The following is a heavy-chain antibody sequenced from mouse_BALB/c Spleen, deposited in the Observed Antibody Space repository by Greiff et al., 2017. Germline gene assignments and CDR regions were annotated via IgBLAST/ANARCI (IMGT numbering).Heavy chain of an antibody. D-gene: IGHD2-10*02. J-gene: IGHJ4*01. V-gene: IGHV3-2*02. CDR1: GYSITSDYA. CDR3: ARSSYGKEYYYAMDY. Sequence: KLMESGPGLVKPSQSLSLTCTVTGYSITSDYAWNWIRQFPGNKLEWMGYISYSGSTSYNPSLKSRISITRDTSKNQFFLQLNSVTTEDTATYYCARSSYGKEYYYAMDYWGQGTSVTVSS. CDR2: ISYSGST.